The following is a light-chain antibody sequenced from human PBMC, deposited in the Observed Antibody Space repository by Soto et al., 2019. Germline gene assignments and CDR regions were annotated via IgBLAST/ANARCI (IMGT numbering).Light chain of an antibody. CDR2: KAS. V-gene: IGKV1-5*03. CDR3: QQYNNDSPWT. CDR1: QSIGSC. J-gene: IGKJ1*01. Sequence: DIQMTQSPSTLSASVGDRVILTCRASQSIGSCLAWYQQKAGKGPKLRVYKASSLKSGVPSRFSGSGSGTDFTLTISSLQPDDFATYYCQQYNNDSPWTFGQGTKVEVK.